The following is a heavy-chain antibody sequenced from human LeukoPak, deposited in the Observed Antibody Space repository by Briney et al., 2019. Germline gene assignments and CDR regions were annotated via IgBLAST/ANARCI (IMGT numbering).Heavy chain of an antibody. CDR1: GGSISSGDYY. CDR2: IYYSGST. D-gene: IGHD2-8*02. CDR3: ARTSRTGEPEYFQH. J-gene: IGHJ1*01. V-gene: IGHV4-30-4*01. Sequence: PSETLSFTCTVSGGSISSGDYYWSWIRQPPGKGLEWIGYIYYSGSTYYNPSLKSRVTISVDTSENQFSLRLSSVTAADTAVYYCARTSRTGEPEYFQHWGQGTLVTVSS.